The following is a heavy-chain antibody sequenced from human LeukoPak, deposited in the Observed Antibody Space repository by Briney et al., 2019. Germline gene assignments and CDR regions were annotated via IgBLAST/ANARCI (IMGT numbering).Heavy chain of an antibody. CDR3: ATDPFRERFGAFDP. D-gene: IGHD3-16*01. CDR2: IYHSGST. Sequence: SETLSLTCTVSGGSISSGGYYWSWIRQPPGKGLEWIGYIYHSGSTYYNPSLKSRVTISVDTSKNQFSMKLGSVSAADTAIYYCATDPFRERFGAFDPSGQGTLVTVSS. V-gene: IGHV4-30-2*02. J-gene: IGHJ5*02. CDR1: GGSISSGGYY.